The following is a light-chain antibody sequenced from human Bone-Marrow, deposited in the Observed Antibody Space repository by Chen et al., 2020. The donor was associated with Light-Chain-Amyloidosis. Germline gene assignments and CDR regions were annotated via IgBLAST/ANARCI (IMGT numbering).Light chain of an antibody. CDR2: EDD. V-gene: IGLV6-57*01. Sequence: NFMLTQPHSVSESPGKTVIISCTRSSGSIATNYVQWYQQRPGSSPTTVIYEDDQRPSGVPDRFSGSIDRSSNAASTTISGLKTEDEADYDCQSYQGSSQGVFGGGTKLTVL. CDR3: QSYQGSSQGV. CDR1: SGSIATNY. J-gene: IGLJ3*02.